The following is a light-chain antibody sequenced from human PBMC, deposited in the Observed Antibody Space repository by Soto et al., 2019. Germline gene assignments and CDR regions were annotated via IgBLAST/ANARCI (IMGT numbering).Light chain of an antibody. CDR2: GNS. CDR1: SSNIGAGYD. J-gene: IGLJ3*02. Sequence: QPVLTQPPSVSGAPRQRVTISCTESSSNIGAGYDVHWYQQLPGTAPKLLIYGNSNRPSGVPDRFSGSKSGTSASLAITGLQAEDEADYYCQSYDSSLSGWVFGGGTKVTVL. CDR3: QSYDSSLSGWV. V-gene: IGLV1-40*01.